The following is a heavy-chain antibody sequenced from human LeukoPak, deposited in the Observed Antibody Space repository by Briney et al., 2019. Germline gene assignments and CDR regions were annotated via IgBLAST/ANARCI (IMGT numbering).Heavy chain of an antibody. Sequence: ASVKVSCKASGYTFTSYDINWVRQATGQGLEWMGWMNPNSGNTGYAQKFQGRVTITRNTSISTAYMELNSLRSEDTAVYYCARGDSGYDDLGYGDPDLDYWYYMDVWGKGTTVTVSS. CDR2: MNPNSGNT. D-gene: IGHD5-12*01. V-gene: IGHV1-8*03. CDR1: GYTFTSYD. CDR3: ARGDSGYDDLGYGDPDLDYWYYMDV. J-gene: IGHJ6*03.